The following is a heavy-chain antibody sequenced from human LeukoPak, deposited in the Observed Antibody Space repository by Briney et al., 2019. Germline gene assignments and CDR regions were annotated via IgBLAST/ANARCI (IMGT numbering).Heavy chain of an antibody. D-gene: IGHD5-18*01. Sequence: PGGSLRLSCAVSGFSFSSYGINGVRQAPGKGLEWVSFISSGSNYIYYADSVKGRFTISRDNAMNSLYLQMNSLRAEDTAVYYCARAGDNTTMVTQWGQGTLVTVSS. V-gene: IGHV3-21*01. J-gene: IGHJ4*02. CDR2: ISSGSNYI. CDR3: ARAGDNTTMVTQ. CDR1: GFSFSSYG.